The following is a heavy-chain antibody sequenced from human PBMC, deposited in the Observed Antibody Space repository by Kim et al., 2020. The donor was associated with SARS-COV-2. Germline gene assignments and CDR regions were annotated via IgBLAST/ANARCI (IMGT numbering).Heavy chain of an antibody. Sequence: SVKVSCKASGGTFSSYAISWVRQAPGQGLEWMGGIIPIFGTANYAQKFQGRVTITADESTSTAYMELSSLRSEDTAVYYCARLRYSTDYGMDVWGQGTTVTVSS. CDR2: IIPIFGTA. CDR1: GGTFSSYA. V-gene: IGHV1-69*13. CDR3: ARLRYSTDYGMDV. D-gene: IGHD3-9*01. J-gene: IGHJ6*02.